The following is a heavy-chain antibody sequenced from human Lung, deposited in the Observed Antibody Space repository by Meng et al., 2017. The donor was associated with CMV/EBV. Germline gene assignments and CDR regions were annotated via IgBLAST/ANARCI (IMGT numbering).Heavy chain of an antibody. J-gene: IGHJ4*02. CDR3: ARSHSSGWPFDY. Sequence: LSCTVSGCSISSSSYYWGWIRQPPGKGLGWIGSIYYSGSTYYNPSLKSRVTISVDTSKNQFSLKLSSVTAADTAVYYCARSHSSGWPFDYWGKGTLVPVSS. V-gene: IGHV4-39*07. CDR2: IYYSGST. D-gene: IGHD6-19*01. CDR1: GCSISSSSYY.